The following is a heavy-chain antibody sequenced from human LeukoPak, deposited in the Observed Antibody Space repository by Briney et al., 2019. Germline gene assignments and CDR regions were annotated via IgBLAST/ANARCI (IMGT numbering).Heavy chain of an antibody. CDR2: IWYDGSKR. Sequence: GGSLRLSCAASGFTFSSYGMHWVRQAPGKGPEWVAVIWYDGSKRYYADSVMGRFTISRDIAKNTLYLQMNSLRADDTAVYYCGREGGISIDYWGQGALVTVSS. J-gene: IGHJ4*02. CDR3: GREGGISIDY. D-gene: IGHD1-26*01. CDR1: GFTFSSYG. V-gene: IGHV3-33*01.